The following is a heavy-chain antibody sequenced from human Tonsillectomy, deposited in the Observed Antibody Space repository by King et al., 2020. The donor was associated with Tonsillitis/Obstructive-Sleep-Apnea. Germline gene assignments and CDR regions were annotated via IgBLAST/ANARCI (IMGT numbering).Heavy chain of an antibody. Sequence: VQLVESGGGVVQPGRSLRLSCAASGFTFSSYAMHWVRQAPGKGLEWVAVISYDGSNKYYADSVKGRFTISRDNSKNTLYLQMNSLRAEDTAVYYCARDPPARYCSSTSCYLGGLGFGYYYYGMDVWGQGTTVTVSS. CDR3: ARDPPARYCSSTSCYLGGLGFGYYYYGMDV. V-gene: IGHV3-30*04. J-gene: IGHJ6*02. CDR2: ISYDGSNK. D-gene: IGHD2-2*01. CDR1: GFTFSSYA.